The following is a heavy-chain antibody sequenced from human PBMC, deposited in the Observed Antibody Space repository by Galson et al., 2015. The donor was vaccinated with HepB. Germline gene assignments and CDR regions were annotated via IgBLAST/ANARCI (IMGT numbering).Heavy chain of an antibody. J-gene: IGHJ4*02. CDR3: ARDRGSGVSRWVHDY. D-gene: IGHD6-19*01. V-gene: IGHV1-18*04. Sequence: SVKVSCKASGYTFITYGIIWVRQAPGQGLEWMGWISVHNDNTNYAQKFQGRVTMTTDTSTNTAYMELRSLRSDDTAVYYCARDRGSGVSRWVHDYWGQGTLVTVSS. CDR1: GYTFITYG. CDR2: ISVHNDNT.